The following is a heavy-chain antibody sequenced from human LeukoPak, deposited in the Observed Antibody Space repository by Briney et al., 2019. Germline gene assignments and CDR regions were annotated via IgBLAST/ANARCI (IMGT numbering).Heavy chain of an antibody. CDR2: INHSGST. CDR1: GGSFSGYY. V-gene: IGHV4-34*01. CDR3: ARGGMATFY. D-gene: IGHD5-24*01. Sequence: SETLSLTCAVYGGSFSGYYWSWIRQPPGKGLEWIGEINHSGSTNYNPSLKSRVTISVDTSKNQFYLKLNSVTAADTAVYYCARGGMATFYWGQGTLVTVSS. J-gene: IGHJ4*02.